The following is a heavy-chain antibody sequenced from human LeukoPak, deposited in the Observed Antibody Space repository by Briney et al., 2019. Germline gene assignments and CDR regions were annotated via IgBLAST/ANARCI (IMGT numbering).Heavy chain of an antibody. CDR2: INHSGST. J-gene: IGHJ6*03. CDR3: ARGRIVVVPAAIFGNYYYYYMDV. V-gene: IGHV4-34*01. CDR1: GGSFSGYY. D-gene: IGHD2-2*01. Sequence: SETPSLTCAVYGGSFSGYYWSWIRQPPGKGLEWIGEINHSGSTNYNPSLKSRVTVSVDTSKNQFSLKLSSVTAADTAVYYCARGRIVVVPAAIFGNYYYYYMDVWGKGTTVTVSS.